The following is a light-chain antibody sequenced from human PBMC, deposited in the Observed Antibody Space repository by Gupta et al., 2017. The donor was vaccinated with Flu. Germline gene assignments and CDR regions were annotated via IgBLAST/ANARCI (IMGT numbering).Light chain of an antibody. CDR3: ATWHERLHSLGSPPKWV. J-gene: IGLJ3*02. CDR2: RNN. V-gene: IGLV1-47*01. Sequence: SGSGSNIESNYVYWSQQLPGAAPKLLIYRNNQRPSGVPDRFSGSKSGTSASLAISGLRSEDEADYYCATWHERLHSLGSPPKWVFGGGTMLTVL. CDR1: GSNIESNY.